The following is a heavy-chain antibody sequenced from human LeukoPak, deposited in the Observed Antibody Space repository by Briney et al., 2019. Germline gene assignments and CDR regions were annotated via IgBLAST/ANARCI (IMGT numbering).Heavy chain of an antibody. CDR1: GGSISSGGYY. D-gene: IGHD6-13*01. J-gene: IGHJ5*02. Sequence: PSETLSLTCTVSGGSISSGGYYWSWIRQHPGKGLEWIGYIYYSGSTYYNPSLKSRVTISVDTSKNQFSLKRSSVTAADAAVYYCARTGYSSSYQKNWFDPWGQGTLVTVSS. CDR3: ARTGYSSSYQKNWFDP. V-gene: IGHV4-31*03. CDR2: IYYSGST.